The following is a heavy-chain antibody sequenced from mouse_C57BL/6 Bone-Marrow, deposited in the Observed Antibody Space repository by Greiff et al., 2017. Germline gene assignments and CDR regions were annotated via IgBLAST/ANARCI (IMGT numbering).Heavy chain of an antibody. J-gene: IGHJ4*01. CDR1: GFNIKDDY. Sequence: EVQLQQSGAELVRPGASVKLSCTASGFNIKDDYMHWVKQRPEQGLEWIGWIDPENGDTEYASKFQGKATITADTSSNTAYLQLSSLTSEDTAVYYCTTGVTTVAYYYARDYWGQGTSVTVSS. CDR3: TTGVTTVAYYYARDY. V-gene: IGHV14-4*01. CDR2: IDPENGDT. D-gene: IGHD1-1*01.